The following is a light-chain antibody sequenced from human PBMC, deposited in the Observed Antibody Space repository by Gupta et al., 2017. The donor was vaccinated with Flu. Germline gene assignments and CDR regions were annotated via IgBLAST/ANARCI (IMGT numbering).Light chain of an antibody. CDR2: SNN. Sequence: SVLTQPPSGSGHPGQRADISCSGSSSNIGSNIVNWYQQFPGTAPKLLIYSNNQRPSGVPDRFSGSKSGTSASLAISGLQSEDEADYYCAAWDDSLNGRVFGGGTKLTVL. J-gene: IGLJ3*02. CDR3: AAWDDSLNGRV. CDR1: SSNIGSNI. V-gene: IGLV1-44*01.